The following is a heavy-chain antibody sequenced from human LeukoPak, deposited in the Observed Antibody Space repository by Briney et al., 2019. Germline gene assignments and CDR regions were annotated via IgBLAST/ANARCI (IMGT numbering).Heavy chain of an antibody. V-gene: IGHV1-2*04. D-gene: IGHD3-9*01. CDR1: GFTFTGYY. J-gene: IGHJ4*02. CDR2: INPKSGGT. Sequence: ASVKVSCKASGFTFTGYYMHWVRQAPGQGLEWMGWINPKSGGTNYEQKCQGCVTMTRDTSLSTADMELSRLRSDDSAVYYCARVYDMLTGEIDYWGQGSLVTVSS. CDR3: ARVYDMLTGEIDY.